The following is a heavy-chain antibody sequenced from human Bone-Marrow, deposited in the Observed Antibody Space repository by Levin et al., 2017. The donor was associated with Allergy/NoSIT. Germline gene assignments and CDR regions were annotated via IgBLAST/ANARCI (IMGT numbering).Heavy chain of an antibody. CDR1: GYTFTSYG. CDR3: ARAHCSSTSCRRNWFDP. J-gene: IGHJ5*02. V-gene: IGHV1-18*01. Sequence: ASVKVSCKASGYTFTSYGISWVRQAPGQGLEWMGWISAYNGNTNYAQKLQGRVTMTTDTSTSTAYMELRSLRSDDTAVYYCARAHCSSTSCRRNWFDPWGQGTLVTVSS. D-gene: IGHD2-2*01. CDR2: ISAYNGNT.